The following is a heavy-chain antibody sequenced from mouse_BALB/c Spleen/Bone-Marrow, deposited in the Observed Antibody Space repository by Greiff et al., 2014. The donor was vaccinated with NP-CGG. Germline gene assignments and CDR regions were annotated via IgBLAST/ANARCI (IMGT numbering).Heavy chain of an antibody. D-gene: IGHD1-1*01. CDR1: GYTFTSYY. V-gene: IGHV1S56*01. CDR3: ARDYYGSSSFAY. J-gene: IGHJ3*01. Sequence: VQLQQSGPELVKPRASVRISCKASGYTFTSYYIHWVKQRPGQGLEWIGWIYPGNVNTKYNEKFKGKATLTADKSSSTAYMQLSSLTSEDSAVYFCARDYYGSSSFAYWGQGTLVTVSA. CDR2: IYPGNVNT.